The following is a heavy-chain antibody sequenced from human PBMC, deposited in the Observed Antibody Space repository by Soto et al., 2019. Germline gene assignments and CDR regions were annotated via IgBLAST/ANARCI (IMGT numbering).Heavy chain of an antibody. CDR2: IDYDGTTT. V-gene: IGHV3-74*01. Sequence: EVHLVESGGGLVQPGGSLRLSCVASGFAFDAYWMHWVRQVPGEGPVWVSRIDYDGTTTTYADSVKGRFTISRDNSKNTRYLQMNSLRAEDTSVNYCTRGPGRSSAGTGAYWCQGTLVTGSS. D-gene: IGHD6-6*01. CDR3: TRGPGRSSAGTGAY. J-gene: IGHJ4*02. CDR1: GFAFDAYW.